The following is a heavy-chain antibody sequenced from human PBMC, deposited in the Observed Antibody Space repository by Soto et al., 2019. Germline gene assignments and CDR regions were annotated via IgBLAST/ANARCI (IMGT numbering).Heavy chain of an antibody. V-gene: IGHV3-23*01. Sequence: PGGSLRLSCAASGFTFSTYTLSWVRQAPGKGLEWVSAISGSGGSTYYADSVKGRFTISRDNSKNTLYLQMNSLRAEDTAVYYCARDDYGSWFDPWGQGTLVTVSS. D-gene: IGHD4-17*01. CDR2: ISGSGGST. CDR3: ARDDYGSWFDP. J-gene: IGHJ5*02. CDR1: GFTFSTYT.